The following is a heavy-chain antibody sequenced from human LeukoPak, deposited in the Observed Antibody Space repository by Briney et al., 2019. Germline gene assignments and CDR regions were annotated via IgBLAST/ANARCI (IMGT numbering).Heavy chain of an antibody. D-gene: IGHD6-19*01. J-gene: IGHJ4*02. Sequence: PGGSLRLSCAASGFTFSNYAMNWVRQAPGKGLEWVSAISGSGGSTYYADSVKGRFTISRDNSKNTLYLQMNSLRAEDTAVYYCAKDGVYSSGWEDFDYWGQGTLVTVSS. CDR2: ISGSGGST. CDR3: AKDGVYSSGWEDFDY. CDR1: GFTFSNYA. V-gene: IGHV3-23*01.